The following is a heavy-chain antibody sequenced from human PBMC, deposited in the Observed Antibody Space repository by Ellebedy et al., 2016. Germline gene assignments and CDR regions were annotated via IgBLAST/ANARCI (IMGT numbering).Heavy chain of an antibody. D-gene: IGHD2-15*01. Sequence: SETLSLTCAVYGGSFSGYYWSWIRQPPGKGLEWIGEINHSGSTNYNPSLKSRVTISVDTSKNQFSLKLSSVTAADTAVYYCARGWLGYCSGGSCYRATPLDYWGQGTLVTVSS. CDR3: ARGWLGYCSGGSCYRATPLDY. V-gene: IGHV4-34*01. CDR1: GGSFSGYY. J-gene: IGHJ4*02. CDR2: INHSGST.